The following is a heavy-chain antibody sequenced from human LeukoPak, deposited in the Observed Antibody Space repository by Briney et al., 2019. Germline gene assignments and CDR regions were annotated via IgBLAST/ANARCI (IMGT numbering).Heavy chain of an antibody. D-gene: IGHD3-10*01. CDR1: GGSISSYY. V-gene: IGHV4-59*01. CDR2: IYYSGST. J-gene: IGHJ6*02. CDR3: ARDRVGGGSGSYYGMDV. Sequence: SETLSLTCTVSGGSISSYYWSWIRQPPGKGLAWIGYIYYSGSTNYNPSLKSRVTISVDTSKNQFSLKLSSVTAADTAVYYCARDRVGGGSGSYYGMDVWGQGTTVTVSS.